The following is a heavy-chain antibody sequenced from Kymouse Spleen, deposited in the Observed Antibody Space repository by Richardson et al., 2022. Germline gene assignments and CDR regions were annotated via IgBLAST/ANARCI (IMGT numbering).Heavy chain of an antibody. Sequence: QVQLQESGPGLVKPSETLSLTCTVSGGSVSSGSYYWSWIRQPPGKGLEWIGYIYYSGSTNYNPSLKSRVTISVDTSKNQFSLKLSSVTAADTAVYYCARAYYDILTGYDYYGMDVWGQGTTVTVSS. J-gene: IGHJ6*02. D-gene: IGHD3-9*01. CDR1: GGSVSSGSYY. CDR2: IYYSGST. CDR3: ARAYYDILTGYDYYGMDV. V-gene: IGHV4-61*01.